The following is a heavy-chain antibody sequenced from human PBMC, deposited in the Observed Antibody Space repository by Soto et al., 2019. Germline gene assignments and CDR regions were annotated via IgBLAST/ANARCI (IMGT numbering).Heavy chain of an antibody. Sequence: GESLKISCAASGFTFSSYGMHWVRQAPGKGLEWVAVISYDGSNKYYADSVKGRFTISRDNSKNTLYLQMNSLRAEDTAVYYCANYGDPYYFDYWGQGTLVTVSS. V-gene: IGHV3-30*18. D-gene: IGHD2-21*02. J-gene: IGHJ4*02. CDR2: ISYDGSNK. CDR3: ANYGDPYYFDY. CDR1: GFTFSSYG.